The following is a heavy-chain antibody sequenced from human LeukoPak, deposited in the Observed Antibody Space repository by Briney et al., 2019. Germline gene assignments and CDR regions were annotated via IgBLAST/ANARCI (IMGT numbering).Heavy chain of an antibody. J-gene: IGHJ4*02. V-gene: IGHV4-39*01. CDR1: GGSISSSSYY. D-gene: IGHD1-26*01. Sequence: SETLSLTCTVSGGSISSSSYYWGWIRQPPGKGLEWIGSIYYSGSTYYNPSLKSRVTLSVDTSKNQFSLKLSSVTAADTAVYYCARREVGAHPFDYWGQGTLVTVSS. CDR2: IYYSGST. CDR3: ARREVGAHPFDY.